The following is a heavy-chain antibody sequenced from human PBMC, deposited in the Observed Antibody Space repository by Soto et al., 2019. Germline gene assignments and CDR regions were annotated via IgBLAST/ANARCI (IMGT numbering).Heavy chain of an antibody. J-gene: IGHJ6*02. CDR2: IYPGDSDT. Sequence: LGESLKISCKGSGYSFTSYWIGWVRQMPGKGLEWMGIIYPGDSDTRYGPSFQGQVTISADKSISTAYLQWSSLKASDTAMYYCARLWATVNYYYYGMDVWGQGTTVTVSS. CDR3: ARLWATVNYYYYGMDV. D-gene: IGHD4-4*01. V-gene: IGHV5-51*01. CDR1: GYSFTSYW.